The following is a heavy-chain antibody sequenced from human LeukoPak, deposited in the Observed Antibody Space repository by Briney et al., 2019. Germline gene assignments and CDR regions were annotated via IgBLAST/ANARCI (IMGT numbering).Heavy chain of an antibody. Sequence: PGRSLRLSCTASGFTFGDYAMSWVRQAPGKGLEWVSSISNSDDSTYYADSVKGRFTISRDNSENTLYLQMNSLRAEDTAVYYCAKATGYLLWGQGTLVTVSS. CDR3: AKATGYLL. D-gene: IGHD1-14*01. CDR2: ISNSDDST. CDR1: GFTFGDYA. V-gene: IGHV3-23*01. J-gene: IGHJ4*02.